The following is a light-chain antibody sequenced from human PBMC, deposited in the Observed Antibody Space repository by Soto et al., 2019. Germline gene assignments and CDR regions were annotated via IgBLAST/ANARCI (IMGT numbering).Light chain of an antibody. CDR1: QSISSY. V-gene: IGKV3-11*01. Sequence: ENLFTQSPATPSFSPGEKTTPSSRASQSISSYLAWYQQKPGQAPRLLIYDASNRATGIPARFSGSGSGTDFTLIISSLEPEDFAVYYCQQRSNWPKTFGQGTKV. CDR3: QQRSNWPKT. J-gene: IGKJ1*01. CDR2: DAS.